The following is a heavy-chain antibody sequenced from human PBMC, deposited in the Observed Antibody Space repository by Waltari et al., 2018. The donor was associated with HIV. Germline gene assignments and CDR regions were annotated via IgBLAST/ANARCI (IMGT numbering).Heavy chain of an antibody. CDR2: IFHSGTT. V-gene: IGHV4-4*02. D-gene: IGHD3-16*02. J-gene: IGHJ6*03. CDR1: GDSISSRNW. Sequence: QVQLQESGPGLVKPSGTLSLTCAVSGDSISSRNWWSWVRQPPRKGLEWIGEIFHSGTTNYSPSLKSRVTISVDKSKSQLSLRLSSLTAADTAVYYCARNIMVTVGGVISMDVWGKGTTVTVSS. CDR3: ARNIMVTVGGVISMDV.